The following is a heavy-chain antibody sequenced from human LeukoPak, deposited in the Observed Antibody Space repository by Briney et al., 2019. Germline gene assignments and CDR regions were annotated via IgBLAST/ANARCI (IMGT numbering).Heavy chain of an antibody. D-gene: IGHD3-10*01. CDR1: GFTFSSYA. CDR3: AKDGDEGSGSYGRVFDY. J-gene: IGHJ4*02. Sequence: GGSLRLSCAASGFTFSSYAMHWVRQAPGKGLEWVAVISYDGSNKYYADSVKGRFTISRDNSKNTLYLQMNSLRAEDTAVYYCAKDGDEGSGSYGRVFDYWGQGTLVTVSS. V-gene: IGHV3-30*04. CDR2: ISYDGSNK.